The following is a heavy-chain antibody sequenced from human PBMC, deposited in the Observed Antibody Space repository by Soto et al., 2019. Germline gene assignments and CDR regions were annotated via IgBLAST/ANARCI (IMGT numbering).Heavy chain of an antibody. J-gene: IGHJ4*02. CDR2: IKSKTDGGTT. Sequence: ESGGGLVKPGGSLRLSCAASGFTFSNAWMSWVRQAPGKGLEWVGRIKSKTDGGTTDYAAPVKGRFTISRDDSKNTLYLQMNSLKTEDTAVYYCTTLSIAARPGFDYWGQGTLVTVSS. V-gene: IGHV3-15*01. CDR1: GFTFSNAW. D-gene: IGHD6-6*01. CDR3: TTLSIAARPGFDY.